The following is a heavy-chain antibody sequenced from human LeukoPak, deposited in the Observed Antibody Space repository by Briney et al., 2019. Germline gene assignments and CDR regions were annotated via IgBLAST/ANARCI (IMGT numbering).Heavy chain of an antibody. CDR1: GGSISSYY. CDR2: IYTSGTT. V-gene: IGHV4-4*07. Sequence: KPSETLSLTCTVSGGSISSYYWSWIRQPAGKGLEWSGRIYTSGTTHYNPSLKSRATMSVDTSKNQFSLTLSSVTAADTAVYYCARLSTVTTSFDYWGQGTLVTVSS. J-gene: IGHJ4*02. D-gene: IGHD4-17*01. CDR3: ARLSTVTTSFDY.